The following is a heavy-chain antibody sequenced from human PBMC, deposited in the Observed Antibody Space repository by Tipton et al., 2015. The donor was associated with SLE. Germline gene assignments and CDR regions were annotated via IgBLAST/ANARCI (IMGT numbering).Heavy chain of an antibody. V-gene: IGHV4-39*07. CDR2: IYYGGDT. J-gene: IGHJ6*03. CDR1: GGSISSTSYY. CDR3: ARDGSSSRGDYYYYMDV. Sequence: TLSLTCTVSGGSISSTSYYWDWIRQPPGKGLEWIGSIYYGGDTFYNPSLKSRVTMSVDTSKNQFSLKLSSVTAADTAVYYCARDGSSSRGDYYYYMDVWGKGTTVTVSS. D-gene: IGHD6-6*01.